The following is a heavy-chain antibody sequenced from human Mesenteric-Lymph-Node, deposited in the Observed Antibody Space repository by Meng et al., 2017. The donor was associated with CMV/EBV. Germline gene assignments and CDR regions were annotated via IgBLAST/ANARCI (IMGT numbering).Heavy chain of an antibody. J-gene: IGHJ4*02. Sequence: GSLRLSCAASGFTFSGYGMHWVRQAPGKGLEWVTFIQYDGSKKYYTDSVKGRFTISRDNSKNTLYLQMNSLRGEDTAVYYCAAILEWLLCFDYWGQGALVTVSS. CDR1: GFTFSGYG. CDR3: AAILEWLLCFDY. V-gene: IGHV3-30*02. CDR2: IQYDGSKK. D-gene: IGHD3-3*01.